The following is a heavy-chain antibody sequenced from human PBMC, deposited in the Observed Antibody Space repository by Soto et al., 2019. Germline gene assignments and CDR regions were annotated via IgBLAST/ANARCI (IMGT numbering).Heavy chain of an antibody. CDR1: GGSFSGYY. V-gene: IGHV4-34*01. CDR2: INHSGST. CDR3: ARRRPVEPPGAFDI. Sequence: SETLSLTCAVYGGSFSGYYWSWIRQPPGKGLEWIGEINHSGSTNYNPSLKSRVTISVDTSKNQFSLKLSSVTAADTAVYYCARRRPVEPPGAFDIWGQGTMVTVSS. J-gene: IGHJ3*02.